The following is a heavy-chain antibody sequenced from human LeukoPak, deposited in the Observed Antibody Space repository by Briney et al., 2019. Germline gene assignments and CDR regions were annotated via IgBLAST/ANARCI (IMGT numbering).Heavy chain of an antibody. Sequence: GGSLRPSCAASGFTFSSYSMNWVRQAPGKGLEWVSSISSSSSYIYYADSVKGRFTISRDNAKNSLYLQMNSLRAEDTAVYYCARDGGPRYCTNGVCPTPFDYWGQGTLVTVSS. CDR3: ARDGGPRYCTNGVCPTPFDY. CDR1: GFTFSSYS. J-gene: IGHJ4*02. V-gene: IGHV3-21*01. D-gene: IGHD2-8*01. CDR2: ISSSSSYI.